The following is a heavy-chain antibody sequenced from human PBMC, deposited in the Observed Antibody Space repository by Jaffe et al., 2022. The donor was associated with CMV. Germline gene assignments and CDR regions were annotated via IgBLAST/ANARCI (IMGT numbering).Heavy chain of an antibody. Sequence: EVQLVESGGGLVQPGRSLRLSCTASGFTFGDYAMSWVRQAPGKGLEWVGFIRSKAYGGTTEYAASVKGRFTISRDDSKSIAYLQMNSLKTEDTAVYYCTRDRGYCSGGSCSAVEEPDYWGQGTLVTVSS. CDR2: IRSKAYGGTT. CDR1: GFTFGDYA. V-gene: IGHV3-49*04. D-gene: IGHD2-15*01. J-gene: IGHJ4*02. CDR3: TRDRGYCSGGSCSAVEEPDY.